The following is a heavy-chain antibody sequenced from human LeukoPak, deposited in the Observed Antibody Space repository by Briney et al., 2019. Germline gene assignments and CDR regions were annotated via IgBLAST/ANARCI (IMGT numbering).Heavy chain of an antibody. CDR3: ARGLSSSWGFDY. CDR1: GYTFTSYA. Sequence: ASVKVSCKASGYTFTSYAMHWVRQAPGQRLEWMGWINAGNGNTKYSRKFQGRVTITRDTSASTASMELSSLRSEDTAVYYCARGLSSSWGFDYWGQGTLVTVSS. J-gene: IGHJ4*02. V-gene: IGHV1-3*01. CDR2: INAGNGNT. D-gene: IGHD6-13*01.